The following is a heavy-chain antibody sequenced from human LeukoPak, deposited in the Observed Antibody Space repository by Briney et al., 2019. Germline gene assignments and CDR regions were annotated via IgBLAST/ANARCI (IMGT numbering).Heavy chain of an antibody. CDR2: ISWNSGSI. CDR1: GFTFDDYA. V-gene: IGHV3-9*01. J-gene: IGHJ4*02. Sequence: GGSLRLSCAASGFTFDDYAMPWVRQAPGKGLEWVSGISWNSGSIGYADSVKGRFTISRDNSKNTLYLQMNSLRAEDTAVYYCARSPDTSGWYGYWGQGTLVTVSS. CDR3: ARSPDTSGWYGY. D-gene: IGHD6-19*01.